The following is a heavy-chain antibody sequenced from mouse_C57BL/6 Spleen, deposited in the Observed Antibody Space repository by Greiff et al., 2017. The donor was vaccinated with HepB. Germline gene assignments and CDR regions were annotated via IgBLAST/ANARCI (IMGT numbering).Heavy chain of an antibody. J-gene: IGHJ3*01. Sequence: LQESGAELVRPGTSVKVSCKASGYAFTNYLIEWVKQRPGQGLEWIGVINPGSGGTNYNEKFKGKATLTADKSSSTAYMQLSSLTSEDSAVYFCAREGFSSAWFAYWGQGTLVTVSA. CDR1: GYAFTNYL. D-gene: IGHD1-1*01. V-gene: IGHV1-54*01. CDR3: AREGFSSAWFAY. CDR2: INPGSGGT.